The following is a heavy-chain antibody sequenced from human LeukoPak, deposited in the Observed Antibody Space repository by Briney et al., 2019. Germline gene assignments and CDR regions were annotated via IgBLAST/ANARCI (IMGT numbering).Heavy chain of an antibody. J-gene: IGHJ4*02. V-gene: IGHV3-48*01. CDR2: ISSSSSTI. CDR3: ARDSYDFWSGYLDY. Sequence: GGSLRLSCAASGFTFSSYAMSWVRQAPGKGLEWVSYISSSSSTIYYADSVKGRFTISRDNAKNSLYLQMNSLRAEDTAVYYCARDSYDFWSGYLDYWGQGTLVTVSS. D-gene: IGHD3-3*01. CDR1: GFTFSSYA.